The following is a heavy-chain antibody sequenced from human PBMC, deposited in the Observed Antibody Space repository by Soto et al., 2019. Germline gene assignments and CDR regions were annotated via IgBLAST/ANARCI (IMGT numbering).Heavy chain of an antibody. CDR3: ARDYYKYYDSSGYYRSPAY. Sequence: GGSLRLSCAASGFTFRSYHMHWVRQAPGKGLEWVASISYDENNKYYTDSVKGRFTISRDNSKNTLYLQMNSLRDEDTAVYYCARDYYKYYDSSGYYRSPAYWGQGTLVTVSS. D-gene: IGHD3-22*01. V-gene: IGHV3-30-3*01. CDR1: GFTFRSYH. CDR2: ISYDENNK. J-gene: IGHJ4*02.